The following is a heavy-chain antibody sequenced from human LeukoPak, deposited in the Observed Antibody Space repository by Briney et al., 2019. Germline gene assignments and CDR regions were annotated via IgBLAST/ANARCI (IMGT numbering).Heavy chain of an antibody. J-gene: IGHJ6*04. CDR2: ITPIFGTA. Sequence: ASVKVSCKASGGTFSSYAISWVRQAPGQGLEWMGGITPIFGTANYAQKFQGRVTITADESTSTAYMELNSLRSEDTAVYYCARYGSRDGDYYYYGMDVWGKGTTVTVSS. D-gene: IGHD5-24*01. V-gene: IGHV1-69*13. CDR3: ARYGSRDGDYYYYGMDV. CDR1: GGTFSSYA.